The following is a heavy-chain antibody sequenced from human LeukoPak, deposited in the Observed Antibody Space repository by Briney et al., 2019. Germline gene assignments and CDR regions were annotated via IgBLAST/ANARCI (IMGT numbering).Heavy chain of an antibody. CDR1: GYTLTELS. D-gene: IGHD6-13*01. Sequence: ASVKVSCKVSGYTLTELSMHWVRQAPGKGLEWMGGFDPEDGETIYAQKFQGRVTMTEDTSTDTAYMELSSLRSEDTAVYYCAREAETIGAAAGVDAFDIWGQGTMVTVSS. CDR2: FDPEDGET. J-gene: IGHJ3*02. CDR3: AREAETIGAAAGVDAFDI. V-gene: IGHV1-24*01.